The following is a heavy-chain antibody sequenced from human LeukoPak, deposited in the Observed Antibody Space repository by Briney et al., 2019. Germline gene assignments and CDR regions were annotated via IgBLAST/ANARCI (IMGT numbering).Heavy chain of an antibody. CDR1: GFTFSGSA. V-gene: IGHV3-73*01. D-gene: IGHD3-9*01. Sequence: GGSLRLSCAASGFTFSGSAMHWVRQASGKGLEWVGRIRSKANSYATAYAASVKGRFTISRDDSKNTAYLQMNSLKTEDTAVYYCTRRYDILTGPPDYWGQGTLSPSPQ. J-gene: IGHJ4*02. CDR2: IRSKANSYAT. CDR3: TRRYDILTGPPDY.